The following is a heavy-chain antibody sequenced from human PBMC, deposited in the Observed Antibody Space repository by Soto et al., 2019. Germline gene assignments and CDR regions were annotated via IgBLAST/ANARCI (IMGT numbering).Heavy chain of an antibody. CDR2: IYYSGST. Sequence: QASETLSLTCTVSGGSISSYYWSWIRQPPGKGLEWIGYIYYSGSTNYNPSLKSRVTISVDTSKNQFSLKLSSVTAADTAVYYCARMYYDFWSGYYDAFDIWGQGTMVTVSS. CDR1: GGSISSYY. CDR3: ARMYYDFWSGYYDAFDI. D-gene: IGHD3-3*01. J-gene: IGHJ3*02. V-gene: IGHV4-59*01.